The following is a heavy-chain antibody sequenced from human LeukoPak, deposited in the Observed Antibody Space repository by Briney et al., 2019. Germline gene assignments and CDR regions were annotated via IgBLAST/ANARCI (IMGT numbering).Heavy chain of an antibody. J-gene: IGHJ5*02. Sequence: PSETLSLACTVSGGSISSSTYYWGWVRQPPGKGPEWIGSIWHSGTTYYNPSLKSRVTISVDTSKNQFSLKLTSVTAADTAVYHCARRTRVSDGYNLYCFDPWGQGTLVTVSS. CDR2: IWHSGTT. V-gene: IGHV4-39*01. CDR3: ARRTRVSDGYNLYCFDP. CDR1: GGSISSSTYY. D-gene: IGHD5-24*01.